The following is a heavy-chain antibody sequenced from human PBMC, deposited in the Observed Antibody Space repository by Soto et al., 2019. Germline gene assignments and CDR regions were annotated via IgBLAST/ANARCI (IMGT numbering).Heavy chain of an antibody. V-gene: IGHV1-18*04. Sequence: QVQLVQSGAEVKKPGASVKVSCKASGYPFTSYGISWVRQAPGQGPEWMGWIRPYNGNTQTKQEFQGRVTMTTDTATTTVYMELRNRRADDTADYYCAKKGASTWYGGGHDYWGQGTLVTVSS. CDR2: IRPYNGNT. CDR1: GYPFTSYG. CDR3: AKKGASTWYGGGHDY. J-gene: IGHJ4*02. D-gene: IGHD6-13*01.